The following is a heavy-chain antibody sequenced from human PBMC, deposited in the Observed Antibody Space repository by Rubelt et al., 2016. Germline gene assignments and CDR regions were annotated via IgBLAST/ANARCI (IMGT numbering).Heavy chain of an antibody. CDR1: GCTLTELS. CDR3: AIRQPDYGDLDFDY. J-gene: IGHJ4*02. Sequence: QVQLVQSGAEVKKPGASVKVSCKVSGCTLTELSMPLVRQAPGTGLEWMGGLDPEDGETIYAPKFQGRVTMTEDTSTDTAYMELSSLRSEDTAVYYCAIRQPDYGDLDFDYWGQGTLVTVSS. V-gene: IGHV1-24*01. D-gene: IGHD4-17*01. CDR2: LDPEDGET.